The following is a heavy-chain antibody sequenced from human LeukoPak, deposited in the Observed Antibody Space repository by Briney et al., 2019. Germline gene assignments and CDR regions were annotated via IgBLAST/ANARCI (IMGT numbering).Heavy chain of an antibody. CDR1: GFTFSSYA. V-gene: IGHV3-64*01. CDR3: ARVSDEGPHY. Sequence: PGGSLRLSCAASGFTFSSYAMHWVRQAPGKGLEYVSAISSNGGSTYYANSVKGRFTISRDNSKNTLYLQMGSLRAEDMAVYYCARVSDEGPHYWGQGTLVTVSS. CDR2: ISSNGGST. J-gene: IGHJ4*02. D-gene: IGHD3-10*01.